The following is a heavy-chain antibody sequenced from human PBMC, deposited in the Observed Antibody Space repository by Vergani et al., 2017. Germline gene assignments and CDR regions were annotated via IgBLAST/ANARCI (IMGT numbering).Heavy chain of an antibody. D-gene: IGHD3-22*01. CDR1: GGSISSYY. Sequence: QVQLQESGPGLVKPSETLSLTCTVSGGSISSYYWSWIRQPPGKGLEWIGYIYYSGSTNYNPSLKSRVTISVATSKNQFSLKLSSVTAADTAVYYCARGRRYYDSSGYYYYYYYYGMDVWGQGP. CDR3: ARGRRYYDSSGYYYYYYYYGMDV. J-gene: IGHJ6*02. CDR2: IYYSGST. V-gene: IGHV4-59*12.